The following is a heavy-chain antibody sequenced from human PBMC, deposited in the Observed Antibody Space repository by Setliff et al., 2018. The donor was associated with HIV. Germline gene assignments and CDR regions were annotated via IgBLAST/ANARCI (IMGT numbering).Heavy chain of an antibody. D-gene: IGHD5-12*01. CDR1: GLNIPRCD. J-gene: IGHJ4*02. CDR2: SWFDGNNR. V-gene: IGHV3-33*04. CDR3: ATSPPGGSSDYIWGSDYFDY. Sequence: SLSCAASGLNIPRCDMQWVRQAPGKGLDWLAVSWFDGNNRKYAASVKGRFTVSRDNSKNTLFLHLDSLTAEDTAVYYCATSPPGGSSDYIWGSDYFDYWGQGALVTVSS.